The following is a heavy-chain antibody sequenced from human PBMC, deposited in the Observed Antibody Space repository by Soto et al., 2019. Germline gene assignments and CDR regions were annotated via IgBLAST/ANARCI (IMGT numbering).Heavy chain of an antibody. CDR2: IYYSGST. J-gene: IGHJ6*02. D-gene: IGHD1-26*01. V-gene: IGHV4-39*01. CDR1: GGSISSSSYY. Sequence: SETLSLTCTVSGGSISSSSYYRGWIRQPPGKGLEWIGSIYYSGSTYYNPSLKSRVTISVDTSKNQFSLKLSSVTAADTAVYYCARVGEEGADYYYYGMDVWGQGTTVTVSS. CDR3: ARVGEEGADYYYYGMDV.